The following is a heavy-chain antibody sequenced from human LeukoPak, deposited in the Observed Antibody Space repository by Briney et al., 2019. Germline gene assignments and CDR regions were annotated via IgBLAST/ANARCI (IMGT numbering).Heavy chain of an antibody. D-gene: IGHD6-13*01. CDR1: GFTFSNYV. Sequence: PGGSLRLSCAASGFTFSNYVMSWVRQAPGKGLEWVSGISGSGDSTYYADSVKGRLTISRDNSKNTLYLQMNSLRAEDTAVYYCAKGGAAAVRFDPWGQGTLVTVSS. J-gene: IGHJ5*02. V-gene: IGHV3-23*01. CDR2: ISGSGDST. CDR3: AKGGAAAVRFDP.